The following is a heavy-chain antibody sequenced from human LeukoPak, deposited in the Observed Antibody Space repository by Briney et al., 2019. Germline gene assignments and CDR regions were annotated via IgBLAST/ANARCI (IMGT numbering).Heavy chain of an antibody. CDR2: IYSGGST. CDR3: AREPYCGGDCY. Sequence: GGSLRLSCAAPGFTVSSNHMSWVRQAPGKGVEWVSVIYSGGSTYYADSVKGRFTISRDNSKNTLYLQMNSLRAEDTAVYYCAREPYCGGDCYWGQGTLVTVSS. J-gene: IGHJ4*02. CDR1: GFTVSSNH. D-gene: IGHD2-21*02. V-gene: IGHV3-53*01.